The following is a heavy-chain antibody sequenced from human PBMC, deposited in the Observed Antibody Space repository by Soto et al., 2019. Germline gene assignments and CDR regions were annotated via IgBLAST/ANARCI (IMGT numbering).Heavy chain of an antibody. CDR3: ANVRCRWLQLWLDLYYFDY. CDR2: ISGSGGAT. Sequence: GGSLRLSCAASGFTFSSYAMSWVRQAPGKGLEWVSTISGSGGATYYADSVKGRFTVSRDNSKNTLYLQMNSLRAEDTAIYYCANVRCRWLQLWLDLYYFDYWGQGALVTVSS. J-gene: IGHJ4*02. V-gene: IGHV3-23*01. CDR1: GFTFSSYA. D-gene: IGHD5-18*01.